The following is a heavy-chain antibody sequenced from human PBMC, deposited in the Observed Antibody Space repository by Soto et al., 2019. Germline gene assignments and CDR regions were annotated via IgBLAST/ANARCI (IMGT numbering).Heavy chain of an antibody. CDR2: INAGNGNT. Sequence: QVQLVQSGAEVKKPGASVKVSCKASGYTFTSYAMHWVRQAPGQRLEWMGWINAGNGNTNYAQKLQGRVTMTTDTSTSTAYMELRSLRSDDTAVYYCARPEDLYSGSYYLWGQGTMVTVSS. CDR3: ARPEDLYSGSYYL. D-gene: IGHD1-26*01. J-gene: IGHJ3*01. CDR1: GYTFTSYA. V-gene: IGHV1-3*01.